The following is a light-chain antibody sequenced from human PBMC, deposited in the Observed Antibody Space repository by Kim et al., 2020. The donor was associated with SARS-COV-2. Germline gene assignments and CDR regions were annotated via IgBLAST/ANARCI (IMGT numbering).Light chain of an antibody. V-gene: IGLV3-21*04. J-gene: IGLJ2*01. CDR2: YDS. Sequence: SYELTQPPSVSVAPGKTARITCGGNNIGSKSVHWYQQKPGQAPVLVIYYDSDRPSGIPERFSGSNSGNTATLTISRVEAGDKADYYCQVCDSSSVHPVFGRGTQLAV. CDR3: QVCDSSSVHPV. CDR1: NIGSKS.